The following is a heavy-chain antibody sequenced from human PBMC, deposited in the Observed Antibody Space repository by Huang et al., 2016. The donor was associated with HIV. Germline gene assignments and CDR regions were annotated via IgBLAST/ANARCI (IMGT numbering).Heavy chain of an antibody. V-gene: IGHV1-69*01. CDR1: GGTFSSYV. Sequence: QVQLVQSGAEVKKPGSSVKVSCKASGGTFSSYVSSWVRQAPGQGLEWRGGITPIFDKTNYAQKFQGRVTIIADESKRTAYMEMSSLRPEDTATYYCATGPRGSGSFNWGQGTLVIVSS. CDR3: ATGPRGSGSFN. D-gene: IGHD1-26*01. CDR2: ITPIFDKT. J-gene: IGHJ4*02.